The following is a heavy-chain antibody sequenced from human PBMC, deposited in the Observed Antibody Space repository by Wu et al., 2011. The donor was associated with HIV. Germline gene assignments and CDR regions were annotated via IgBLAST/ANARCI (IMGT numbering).Heavy chain of an antibody. D-gene: IGHD3-3*01. Sequence: QVQLVQSGAEVKKPGSSVKVSCKASGYTFTSYDINWVRQATGQGLEWMGWMNPNSGNTGYAQKFQGRVTMTRNTSISTAYMELSSLRSEDTAVYYCARAKVERGIFGVVSGIRWFDPWGQGTLVTVSS. CDR1: GYTFTSYD. J-gene: IGHJ5*02. CDR3: ARAKVERGIFGVVSGIRWFDP. CDR2: MNPNSGNT. V-gene: IGHV1-8*02.